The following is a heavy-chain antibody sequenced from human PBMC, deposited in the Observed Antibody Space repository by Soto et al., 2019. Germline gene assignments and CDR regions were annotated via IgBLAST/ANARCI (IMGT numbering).Heavy chain of an antibody. CDR2: IKSKTDGGTT. V-gene: IGHV3-15*07. CDR3: TTGYYDSSGYILFDY. Sequence: GGSLRLSCAASGFTFSNAWMNWVRQAPGKGLEWVGRIKSKTDGGTTDYAAPVKGRFTISRDDSKNTLYLQMNSLKTEDTAVYYCTTGYYDSSGYILFDYWGQGTLVTVSS. D-gene: IGHD3-22*01. CDR1: GFTFSNAW. J-gene: IGHJ4*02.